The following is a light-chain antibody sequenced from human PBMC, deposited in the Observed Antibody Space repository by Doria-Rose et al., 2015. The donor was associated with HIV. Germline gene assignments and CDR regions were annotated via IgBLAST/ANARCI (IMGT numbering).Light chain of an antibody. J-gene: IGKJ1*01. V-gene: IGKV3-20*01. Sequence: TQSPGTLSLSPGERATLSCRASQSFSSTYLAWYQQKPGQAPSLLIYDGSTRATGIPDRFSASGSGSDFTLTINRLEPEECALYYGHQYGAAWTFGQWTKVEI. CDR2: DGS. CDR1: QSFSSTY. CDR3: HQYGAAWT.